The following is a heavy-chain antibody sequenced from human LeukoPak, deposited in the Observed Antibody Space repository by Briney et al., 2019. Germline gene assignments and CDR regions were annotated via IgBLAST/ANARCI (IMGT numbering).Heavy chain of an antibody. V-gene: IGHV4-38-2*02. D-gene: IGHD1-26*01. Sequence: PSETLSLTCTVSGYSISSGYYWGWIRQPPGKGLEWIGSIYHSGSTYYNPSLKSRVTISVDTSKNQFSLKLSSVTAADTAVYYCARVLVDSGSYTESFFDYWGHGTLVTVSS. CDR3: ARVLVDSGSYTESFFDY. CDR2: IYHSGST. J-gene: IGHJ4*01. CDR1: GYSISSGYY.